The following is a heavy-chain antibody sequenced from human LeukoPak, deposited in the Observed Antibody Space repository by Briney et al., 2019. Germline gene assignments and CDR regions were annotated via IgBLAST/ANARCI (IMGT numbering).Heavy chain of an antibody. V-gene: IGHV3-21*01. J-gene: IGHJ4*02. D-gene: IGHD5-12*01. CDR1: GFTVSRNY. CDR3: ATRATWWLPPFY. CDR2: ISSSSSYI. Sequence: GGSLRLSCAASGFTVSRNYMSWVRQAPGKGLEWVSSISSSSSYIYYADSVKGRFTISRDNAKNSLYLQMNSLRAEDTAVYYCATRATWWLPPFYWGQGTLVTVSS.